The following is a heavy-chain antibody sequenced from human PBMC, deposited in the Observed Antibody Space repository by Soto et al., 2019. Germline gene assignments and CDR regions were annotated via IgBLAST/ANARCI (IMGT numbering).Heavy chain of an antibody. CDR1: GFTFSSYS. J-gene: IGHJ4*01. CDR2: ISSSSSTI. Sequence: EVQLVESGGGLVQPGGSLRLSCAASGFTFSSYSMNWVRQAPGKGLEWVSYISSSSSTIYYADSVKGRFTISRDNAKNSLYLQMNSLRAEDTAVYYCARDLNYGLFDYCGHGTLVTVSS. CDR3: ARDLNYGLFDY. V-gene: IGHV3-48*01. D-gene: IGHD4-17*01.